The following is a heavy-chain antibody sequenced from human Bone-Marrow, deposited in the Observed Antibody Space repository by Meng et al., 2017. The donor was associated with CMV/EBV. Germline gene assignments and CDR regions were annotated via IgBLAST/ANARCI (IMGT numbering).Heavy chain of an antibody. D-gene: IGHD1-26*01. CDR3: ARALKERGYLHFDH. Sequence: SGYHFKHFGLTWVRQAPGQGLEWMAWISAYNGDTNLAQKFQGRVTMPTDASTSTAYMELRSLGSDDTAVYYCARALKERGYLHFDHWGQGTLVTVSS. CDR1: GYHFKHFG. V-gene: IGHV1-18*01. J-gene: IGHJ4*02. CDR2: ISAYNGDT.